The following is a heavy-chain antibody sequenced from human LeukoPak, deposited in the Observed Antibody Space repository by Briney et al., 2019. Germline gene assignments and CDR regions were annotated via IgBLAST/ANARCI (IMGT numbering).Heavy chain of an antibody. CDR2: INPNSGGT. CDR1: GYTFTGYY. V-gene: IGHV1-2*02. CDR3: AKYDFWSGYYWFDP. J-gene: IGHJ5*02. D-gene: IGHD3-3*01. Sequence: ASVKVSCKASGYTFTGYYMHWVRQAPGQGLEWMGWINPNSGGTNYAQKFQGRVTMTRDTSISTAYMELSRLRSDDTAVYYCAKYDFWSGYYWFDPWSQGTLITVSS.